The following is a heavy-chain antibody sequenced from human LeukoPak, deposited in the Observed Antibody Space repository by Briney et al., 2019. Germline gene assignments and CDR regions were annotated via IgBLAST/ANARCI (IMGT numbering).Heavy chain of an antibody. D-gene: IGHD3-10*01. CDR1: GFTFSSYS. CDR3: ARGSTYYYGSGSYYTTLDAFDI. J-gene: IGHJ3*02. CDR2: ISSSSYI. V-gene: IGHV3-21*04. Sequence: PGGSLRLSCAASGFTFSSYSMNWVRQAPGKGLEWVSSISSSSYIYYADSVKGRFTISRDNAKNSLYLQMNSLRAEDTALYYCARGSTYYYGSGSYYTTLDAFDIWGQGTMVTVSS.